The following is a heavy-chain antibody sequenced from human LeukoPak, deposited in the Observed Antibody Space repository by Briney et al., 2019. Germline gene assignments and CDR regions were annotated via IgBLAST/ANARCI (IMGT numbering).Heavy chain of an antibody. CDR1: GFTFSSYT. CDR2: IDNDGSYI. CDR3: ATKYSAGWLFDY. V-gene: IGHV3-21*01. Sequence: PGGSLRLSCAASGFTFSSYTMNWVRQAPGKGLEWVSSIDNDGSYIYYADSVKGRFTLSRDNAENSVHLQMISLRAEDTAVYYYATKYSAGWLFDYWGQGTLVTVSS. D-gene: IGHD5-12*01. J-gene: IGHJ4*02.